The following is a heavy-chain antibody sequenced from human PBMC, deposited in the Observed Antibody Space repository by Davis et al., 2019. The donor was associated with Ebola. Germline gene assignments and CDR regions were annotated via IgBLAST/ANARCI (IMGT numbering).Heavy chain of an antibody. D-gene: IGHD2-2*01. Sequence: SSVNVSCKASLGTLSSYAISWVRQAPGQGLEWMGSIIPILGIANYAQKFQGRVTITADKSTSTAYMELSSLRSEDTAVYYCARSVLGYCSSTSCRERGYYYYGMDVWGQGTPVTVSS. V-gene: IGHV1-69*04. J-gene: IGHJ6*02. CDR1: LGTLSSYA. CDR2: IIPILGIA. CDR3: ARSVLGYCSSTSCRERGYYYYGMDV.